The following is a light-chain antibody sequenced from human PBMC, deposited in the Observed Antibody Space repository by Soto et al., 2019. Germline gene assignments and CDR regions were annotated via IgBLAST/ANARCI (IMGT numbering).Light chain of an antibody. CDR3: RSYASSSTLAV. CDR1: SSDVGGYNS. CDR2: DVD. Sequence: QSALTQPASVSGSPGQSITISCTGTSSDVGGYNSVSWYQLHPGKAPKLMIYDVDKRPSRVSNRFSASKSGNTASLTISELQAEDEADYYCRSYASSSTLAVFGGGTKVTVL. V-gene: IGLV2-14*03. J-gene: IGLJ2*01.